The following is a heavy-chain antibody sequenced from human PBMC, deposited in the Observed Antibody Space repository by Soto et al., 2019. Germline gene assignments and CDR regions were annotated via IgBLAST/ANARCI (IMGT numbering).Heavy chain of an antibody. CDR1: GGTFSSYA. Sequence: SVKVSCKASGGTFSSYAISWVRQAPGQGLEWMGGIIPIFGTANYAQKFQGRVTITADESTSTAYMELSSLRSEDTAVYYCARDVVVVEIHWFDPWGQGTMVTV. D-gene: IGHD2-15*01. J-gene: IGHJ5*02. CDR3: ARDVVVVEIHWFDP. V-gene: IGHV1-69*13. CDR2: IIPIFGTA.